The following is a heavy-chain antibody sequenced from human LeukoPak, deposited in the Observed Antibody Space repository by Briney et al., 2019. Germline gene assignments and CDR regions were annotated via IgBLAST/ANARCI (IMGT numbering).Heavy chain of an antibody. Sequence: ASVKVSCKASGYTFTSYDINWVRQATGQGLECIGWMNPNSGNTGYAQKFQGRVTMTRNTSISTAYMELSSLRSEDTAVYYCARGRTVLLWFELDPWGQGTLVTVSS. CDR3: ARGRTVLLWFELDP. J-gene: IGHJ5*02. D-gene: IGHD3-10*01. V-gene: IGHV1-8*01. CDR1: GYTFTSYD. CDR2: MNPNSGNT.